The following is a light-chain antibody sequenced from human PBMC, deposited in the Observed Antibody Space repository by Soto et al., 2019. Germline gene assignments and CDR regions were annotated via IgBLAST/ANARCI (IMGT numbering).Light chain of an antibody. CDR1: SSDVGGYNY. CDR2: DVT. J-gene: IGLJ2*01. V-gene: IGLV2-11*01. Sequence: QSALTQPRSVSGSPGQSVTISCTGTSSDVGGYNYVSWYQQHPGKAPKLMIYDVTKRPSGVPDRFSGSKSANTASLTISGLQAEDEADYYCCSFAGSSTLVFGGGTKLTVL. CDR3: CSFAGSSTLV.